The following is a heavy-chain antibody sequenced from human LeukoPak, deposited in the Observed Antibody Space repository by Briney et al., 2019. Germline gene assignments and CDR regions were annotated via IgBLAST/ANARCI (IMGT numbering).Heavy chain of an antibody. CDR2: IYTSGST. CDR1: GGSISSGSYY. V-gene: IGHV4-61*02. D-gene: IGHD3-22*01. CDR3: AREVKGYYDSSGSENFDY. Sequence: SETLSLTCTVSGGSISSGSYYWRWLRQPAGKGLEWIGRIYTSGSTNYNPSLKSRVTISVDTSKNQFSLKLSSVTAADTAVYYCAREVKGYYDSSGSENFDYWGQGILVTVSS. J-gene: IGHJ4*02.